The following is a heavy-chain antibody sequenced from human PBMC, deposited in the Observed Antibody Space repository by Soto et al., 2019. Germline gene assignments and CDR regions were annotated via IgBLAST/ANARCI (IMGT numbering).Heavy chain of an antibody. Sequence: PGGSLRLSCAASGFICSSYDMSWVRQAPGKGLEWVSAILVDGRTFYVDAVKGLFTISRDSSKNTVYLQMNSLTAGDTALYYCAKATATARGAFHXCGQVTMVTVS. CDR2: ILVDGRT. J-gene: IGHJ3*02. D-gene: IGHD2-21*02. CDR1: GFICSSYD. CDR3: AKATATARGAFHX. V-gene: IGHV3-23*01.